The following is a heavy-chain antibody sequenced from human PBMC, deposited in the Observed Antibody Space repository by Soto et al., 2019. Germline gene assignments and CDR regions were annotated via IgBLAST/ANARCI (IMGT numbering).Heavy chain of an antibody. V-gene: IGHV4-4*07. CDR3: ASSYPYDYVWGSSFDY. CDR1: GGSISSYY. J-gene: IGHJ4*02. Sequence: PSETLSLTCTVSGGSISSYYWSWIRQPAGKGLEWIGRIYTSGSTNYNPSLKSRVTISVDTSKNQFSLKLSSVTAADTAVYYCASSYPYDYVWGSSFDYWGQGTLVTVSS. D-gene: IGHD3-16*01. CDR2: IYTSGST.